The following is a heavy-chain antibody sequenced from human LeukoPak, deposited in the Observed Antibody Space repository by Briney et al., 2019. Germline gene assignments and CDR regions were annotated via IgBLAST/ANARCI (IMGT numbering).Heavy chain of an antibody. D-gene: IGHD2-2*01. CDR2: IIPIFGTA. V-gene: IGHV1-69*13. CDR3: ARDLLGYCSSTSCSLDY. J-gene: IGHJ4*02. Sequence: ASVKVSCKASGGTLSSYAISWVRQAPGPGLEWMGGIIPIFGTANYAQKFQGRVTITADESTSTACMELSSLRSEDTAVYYCARDLLGYCSSTSCSLDYWGQGTLVTVSS. CDR1: GGTLSSYA.